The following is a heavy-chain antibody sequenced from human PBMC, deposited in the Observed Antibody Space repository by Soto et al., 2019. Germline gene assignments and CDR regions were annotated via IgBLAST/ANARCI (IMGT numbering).Heavy chain of an antibody. D-gene: IGHD6-6*01. J-gene: IGHJ6*04. CDR2: INHSGST. Sequence: SETLSLTCAVYGGSFSGYYWSWIRQPPGKGLEWIGEINHSGSTNYNPSLKSRVTISVDTSKNQFSLKLSSVTAADTAVYYCARGPLNSGIAARRRAGNPYGMDVWGKGTTVTVSS. CDR3: ARGPLNSGIAARRRAGNPYGMDV. CDR1: GGSFSGYY. V-gene: IGHV4-34*01.